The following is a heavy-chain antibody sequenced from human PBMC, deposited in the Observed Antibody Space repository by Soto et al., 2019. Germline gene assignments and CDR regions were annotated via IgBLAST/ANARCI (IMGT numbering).Heavy chain of an antibody. CDR2: IIPIFGTA. V-gene: IGHV1-69*13. CDR3: ARDIEVTCFPSCYPYYYYGMDV. D-gene: IGHD2-2*01. J-gene: IGHJ6*02. Sequence: SVKVSCKASGGTFSSYAISWVRQAPGQGLEWMGGIIPIFGTANYAQKFQGRVTITADESTSTAYMELSSLRSEDTAVDYCARDIEVTCFPSCYPYYYYGMDVWGQGTTVTVSS. CDR1: GGTFSSYA.